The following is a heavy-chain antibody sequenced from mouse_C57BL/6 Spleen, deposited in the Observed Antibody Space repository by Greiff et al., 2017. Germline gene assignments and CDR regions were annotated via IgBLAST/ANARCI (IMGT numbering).Heavy chain of an antibody. V-gene: IGHV3-6*01. Sequence: QSGPGLVKPSQSLSLTCSVTGYSITSGYYWNWIRQFPGNKLEWMGYISYDGSNNYNPSLKNRISITRDTSKNQFFLKLNSVTTEDTATYYCAREGSYSNYWYFDVWGTGTTVTVSS. D-gene: IGHD2-5*01. CDR1: GYSITSGYY. J-gene: IGHJ1*03. CDR3: AREGSYSNYWYFDV. CDR2: ISYDGSN.